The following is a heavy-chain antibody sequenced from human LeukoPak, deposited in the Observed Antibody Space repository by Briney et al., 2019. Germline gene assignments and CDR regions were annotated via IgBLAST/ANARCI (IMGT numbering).Heavy chain of an antibody. CDR3: ARAGSYSSSSVGWFGP. J-gene: IGHJ5*02. Sequence: GGSLRLSCSTSGFTFSSSGMHWVRQAPGKGLEWVAVIWYGGSNKWYADSVKGRFTISRDNSKNTLYLQMNSLRVDDTAVYYCARAGSYSSSSVGWFGPWGQGTLVTVSS. D-gene: IGHD6-6*01. CDR2: IWYGGSNK. CDR1: GFTFSSSG. V-gene: IGHV3-33*01.